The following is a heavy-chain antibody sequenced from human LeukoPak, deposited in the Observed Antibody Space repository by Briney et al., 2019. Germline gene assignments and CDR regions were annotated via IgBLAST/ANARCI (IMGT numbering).Heavy chain of an antibody. CDR1: GYSFTSYW. J-gene: IGHJ4*02. Sequence: GESLKISCKGSGYSFTSYWIGWVRQMPGRGLEWMGIIYPGDSDTRYSPSFQGQVTMSADKSINTAYLQWSSLKASDTAMYYCARRQGCSSTSCPPDSWGQGTLVTVSS. CDR3: ARRQGCSSTSCPPDS. CDR2: IYPGDSDT. V-gene: IGHV5-51*01. D-gene: IGHD2-2*01.